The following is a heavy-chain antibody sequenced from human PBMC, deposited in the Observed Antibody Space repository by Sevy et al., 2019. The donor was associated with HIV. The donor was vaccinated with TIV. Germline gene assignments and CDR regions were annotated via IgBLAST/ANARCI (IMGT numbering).Heavy chain of an antibody. Sequence: GGSLRLSCAASGFTFSSYSMNWIRQAPGKGLEWVSAISSSSSYIYYADSVKGRFTISRDNAKNSLYLQMNSLRAEDTAVYYCARPYYYGSGRAPGYYYYYGMDVWGQRTTVTVSS. J-gene: IGHJ6*02. D-gene: IGHD3-10*01. CDR2: ISSSSSYI. CDR3: ARPYYYGSGRAPGYYYYYGMDV. V-gene: IGHV3-21*01. CDR1: GFTFSSYS.